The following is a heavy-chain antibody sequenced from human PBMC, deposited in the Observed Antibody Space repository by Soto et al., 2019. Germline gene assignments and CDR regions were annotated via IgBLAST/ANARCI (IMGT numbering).Heavy chain of an antibody. D-gene: IGHD4-17*01. CDR3: AGLPMEGYGDYAY. CDR1: GGSISSYY. J-gene: IGHJ4*02. CDR2: IYYSGST. V-gene: IGHV4-59*08. Sequence: PSETLSLTCTVSGGSISSYYWSWIRQPPGKGLEWIGYIYYSGSTNYNPPLKSRVTISVDTSKNQFSLKLSSVTAADTAVYYCAGLPMEGYGDYAYWGQGTLVTVSS.